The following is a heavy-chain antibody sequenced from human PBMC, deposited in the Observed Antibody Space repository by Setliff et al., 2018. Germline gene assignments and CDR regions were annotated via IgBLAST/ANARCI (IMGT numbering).Heavy chain of an antibody. J-gene: IGHJ4*02. CDR1: GFTFSSYS. D-gene: IGHD1-1*01. CDR3: ARDGHNVYYFDY. V-gene: IGHV3-21*01. Sequence: PGGSLRLSCAASGFTFSSYSMNWVRQAPGKGLEWVSSISSSSSYIYYADSVKGRFTISRDNAKNSLYLQMNSLRAEDTAVYYCARDGHNVYYFDYWGLGTLVTVSS. CDR2: ISSSSSYI.